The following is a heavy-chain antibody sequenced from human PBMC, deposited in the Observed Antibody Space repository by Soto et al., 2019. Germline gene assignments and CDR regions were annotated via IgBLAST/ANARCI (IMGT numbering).Heavy chain of an antibody. Sequence: ASVKVSCKASGYTFTSYAMHWVRQAPGQKFEWMGWINAGNGNAKYSQKFQGRVTITRDTSASTAYMELSSLRSEDTAVYYCARGADYDILTGYWAPVYWGQGTLVTVSS. J-gene: IGHJ4*02. V-gene: IGHV1-3*01. CDR1: GYTFTSYA. CDR3: ARGADYDILTGYWAPVY. D-gene: IGHD3-9*01. CDR2: INAGNGNA.